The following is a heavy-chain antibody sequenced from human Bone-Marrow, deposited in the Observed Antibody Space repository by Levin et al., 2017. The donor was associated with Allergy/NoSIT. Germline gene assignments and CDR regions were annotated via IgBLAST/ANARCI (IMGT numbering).Heavy chain of an antibody. D-gene: IGHD6-19*01. J-gene: IGHJ3*02. V-gene: IGHV2-70*01. CDR3: GQASMYSTGYLAFDI. Sequence: QTLSLTCTFSGFSLNTSGMCVSWIRQPPGKALEWLALIDWDDDKYYSTSLKSRLTISKDSPKTQVALTMTNMDPVDTATYYCGQASMYSTGYLAFDIWGQGTVVTVSS. CDR2: IDWDDDK. CDR1: GFSLNTSGMC.